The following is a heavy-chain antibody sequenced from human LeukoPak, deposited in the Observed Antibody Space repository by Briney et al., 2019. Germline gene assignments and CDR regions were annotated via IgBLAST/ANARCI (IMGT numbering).Heavy chain of an antibody. V-gene: IGHV4-34*01. J-gene: IGHJ4*02. D-gene: IGHD3-22*01. Sequence: SETLSLTCAVYGGSFSGYYWSWIRQPPGKGLEWIGEINHSGSTNYNPSLKSRVTISVDTSKNQFSLKLSSVTAADTAVYYYTRSGYSNDYWGQGTLVTVSS. CDR1: GGSFSGYY. CDR3: TRSGYSNDY. CDR2: INHSGST.